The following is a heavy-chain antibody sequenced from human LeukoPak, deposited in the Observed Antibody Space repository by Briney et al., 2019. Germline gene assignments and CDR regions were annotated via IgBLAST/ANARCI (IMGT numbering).Heavy chain of an antibody. D-gene: IGHD5-24*01. CDR3: ARELLGHGYNSGDFDY. J-gene: IGHJ4*02. CDR2: INQDGSQK. CDR1: GFTFSSHW. Sequence: GGSLRLSCAASGFTFSSHWISWVRQAPGKGLEWVAHINQDGSQKLYVDSVKGRFAISRDNAKNSLYLQMNSLRAEDTAVYYCARELLGHGYNSGDFDYWGQGTLVTVSS. V-gene: IGHV3-7*01.